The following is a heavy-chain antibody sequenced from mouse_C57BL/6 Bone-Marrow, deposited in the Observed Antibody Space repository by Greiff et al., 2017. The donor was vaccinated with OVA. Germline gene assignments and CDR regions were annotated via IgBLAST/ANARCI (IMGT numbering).Heavy chain of an antibody. J-gene: IGHJ4*01. Sequence: DVKLVESGPGLVKPSQSLSLTCSVTGYSITSGYYWNWLRQFPGNKLEWMGYISYDGSNNYNPSLKNRISITRDTSKNQFFLKLNSVTTEDTATYYCARGGYGSSPYYYAMDYWGQGTSVTVSS. CDR2: ISYDGSN. D-gene: IGHD1-1*01. CDR3: ARGGYGSSPYYYAMDY. V-gene: IGHV3-6*01. CDR1: GYSITSGYY.